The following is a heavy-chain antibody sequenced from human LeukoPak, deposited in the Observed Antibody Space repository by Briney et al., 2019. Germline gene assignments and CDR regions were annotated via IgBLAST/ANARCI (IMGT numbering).Heavy chain of an antibody. D-gene: IGHD6-19*01. J-gene: IGHJ6*02. V-gene: IGHV1-46*01. CDR2: INPSGGST. Sequence: ASVKVSCKAFGYTFTSYYMHWVRQAPGQGLEWMGIINPSGGSTSYAQKFQGRVTMTRDTSTSTVYMELSSLRSEDTAVYYCARDADLIAVAGTRVGMDVWGQGTTVTVSS. CDR3: ARDADLIAVAGTRVGMDV. CDR1: GYTFTSYY.